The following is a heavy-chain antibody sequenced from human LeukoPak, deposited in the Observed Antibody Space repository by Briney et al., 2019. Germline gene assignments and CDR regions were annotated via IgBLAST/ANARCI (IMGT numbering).Heavy chain of an antibody. J-gene: IGHJ4*02. Sequence: TGGSLRLSCAASGFTFSDYWMSWMRQAPGKGLEWVANIKYDGDEEYYVDSVKGRFTIPRDNAKNSLFLQLNSLRVEDTAVYYCKSGGAAPGSFDNWGQGTLVTVSP. CDR1: GFTFSDYW. CDR3: KSGGAAPGSFDN. V-gene: IGHV3-7*01. CDR2: IKYDGDEE. D-gene: IGHD6-13*01.